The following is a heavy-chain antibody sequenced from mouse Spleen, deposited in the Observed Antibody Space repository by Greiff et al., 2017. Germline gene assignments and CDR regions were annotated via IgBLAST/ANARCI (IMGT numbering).Heavy chain of an antibody. CDR1: GFTFSSYA. CDR3: ARQGITTATCYAMDY. Sequence: EVQRVESGGGLVKPGGSLKLSCAASGFTFSSYAMSWVRQTPEKRLEWVATISSGGSYTYYPDSVKGRFTISRDNAKNTLYLQMSSLRSEDTAMYYCARQGITTATCYAMDYWGQGTSVTVSS. D-gene: IGHD1-2*01. J-gene: IGHJ4*01. CDR2: ISSGGSYT. V-gene: IGHV5-9-3*01.